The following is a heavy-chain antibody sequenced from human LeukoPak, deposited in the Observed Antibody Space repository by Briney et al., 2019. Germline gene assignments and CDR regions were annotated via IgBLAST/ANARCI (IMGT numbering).Heavy chain of an antibody. CDR3: ARVFWSGYIYYYYGMDV. D-gene: IGHD3-3*01. V-gene: IGHV4-31*03. CDR2: IYYSGST. CDR1: GGSISSVGYY. Sequence: SSDTLSLTCTVSGGSISSVGYYWSWIRQHPGKGLEWIGYIYYSGSTYYNPSLKSRVTISVDTSKNQFSLKLSSVTAADTAVYYCARVFWSGYIYYYYGMDVWGQGTTVTVSS. J-gene: IGHJ6*02.